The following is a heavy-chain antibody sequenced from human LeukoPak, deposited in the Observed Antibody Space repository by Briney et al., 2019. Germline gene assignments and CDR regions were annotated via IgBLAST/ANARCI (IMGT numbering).Heavy chain of an antibody. Sequence: GGSLRLSCAASGFTVSNTFMSWVRQAPGKGLEWVSVIYTIGTTYYADSVKGRFTISRDNSKNTLYLQMNSLRAEDTAVYYCAKIKSSGSYDYFDYWGQGTLVTVSS. V-gene: IGHV3-53*01. CDR1: GFTVSNTF. CDR3: AKIKSSGSYDYFDY. J-gene: IGHJ4*02. D-gene: IGHD1-26*01. CDR2: IYTIGTT.